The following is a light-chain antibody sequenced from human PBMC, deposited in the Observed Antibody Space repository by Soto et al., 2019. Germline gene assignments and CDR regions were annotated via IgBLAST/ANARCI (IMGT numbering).Light chain of an antibody. J-gene: IGKJ2*01. CDR2: GAS. CDR3: QQYGSSPMYT. V-gene: IGKV3-20*01. CDR1: QSISSNY. Sequence: EIVLTQSPGTLSLSPGERATLSCGASQSISSNYLAWYQQKPAQASRLLIYGASIRATGIPDRFSGSGSGTDFTLTINRLEPEDFAVYYCQQYGSSPMYTFGQGTKLEIK.